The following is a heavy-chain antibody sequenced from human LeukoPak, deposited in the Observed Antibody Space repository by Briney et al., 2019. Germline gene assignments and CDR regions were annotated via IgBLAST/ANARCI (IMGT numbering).Heavy chain of an antibody. V-gene: IGHV3-66*01. CDR3: AKDASPTVTTAYWYFDL. Sequence: GGSLRLSCAASGFTVSNNYMSWVRQAPGKGLVWVSSIYSGGSTYYTDSVKGRFTISRDNSKNTLYLQMNSLRAEDTAVYYCAKDASPTVTTAYWYFDLWGRGTLVTVSS. CDR1: GFTVSNNY. D-gene: IGHD4-17*01. J-gene: IGHJ2*01. CDR2: IYSGGST.